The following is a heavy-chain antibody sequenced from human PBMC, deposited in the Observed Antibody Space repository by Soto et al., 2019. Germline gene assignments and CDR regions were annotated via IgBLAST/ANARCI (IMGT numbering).Heavy chain of an antibody. V-gene: IGHV1-46*01. CDR2: INPSGGST. Sequence: ASVKVSCKASGYTFTSYYMHWVRQAPGQGLEWMGIINPSGGSTSYAQKFQGRVTMTRDTSTSTVYMELSSLRSEDTAVYYCARDGHYDILTGYRPADYYYGMDVWGQGTTVTVSS. D-gene: IGHD3-9*01. CDR3: ARDGHYDILTGYRPADYYYGMDV. CDR1: GYTFTSYY. J-gene: IGHJ6*02.